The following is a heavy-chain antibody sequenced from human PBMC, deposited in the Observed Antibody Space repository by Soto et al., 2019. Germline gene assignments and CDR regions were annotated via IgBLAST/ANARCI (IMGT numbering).Heavy chain of an antibody. CDR1: GTSISSYY. V-gene: IGHV4-59*01. J-gene: IGHJ4*02. D-gene: IGHD1-1*01. CDR3: ARYNSYDIDY. Sequence: SETLSLTCTVSGTSISSYYWSWIRQPPGKGLEWIANIHHSGTTNYNPSLASRVTLSVDTSKNQFSLKMTSVTAADRAMYFCARYNSYDIDYWGRGTLVTVSS. CDR2: IHHSGTT.